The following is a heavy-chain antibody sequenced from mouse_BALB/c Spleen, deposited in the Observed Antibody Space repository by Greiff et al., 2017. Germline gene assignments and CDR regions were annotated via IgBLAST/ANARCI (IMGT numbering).Heavy chain of an antibody. V-gene: IGHV3-2*02. CDR1: GYSITSDYA. CDR3: ASGKIITSYYFDY. J-gene: IGHJ2*01. CDR2: ISYSGST. Sequence: DVKLQESGPGLVKPSQSLSLTCTVTGYSITSDYAWNWIRQFPGNKLEWMGYISYSGSTSYNPSLKSRISITRDTSKNQFFLQLNSVTTEDTATYYCASGKIITSYYFDYWGQGTTLTVSS. D-gene: IGHD1-2*01.